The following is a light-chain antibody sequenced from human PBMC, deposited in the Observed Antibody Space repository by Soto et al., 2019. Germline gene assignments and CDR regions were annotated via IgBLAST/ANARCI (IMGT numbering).Light chain of an antibody. Sequence: EIVLTHSPDTLSLSPGERATLSCRASESVSNNYLAWYQQKPGQAPTLVIYGASSRATGIPDRFSGSGSGTDFTLTISRLEPEDFAVYYCQQYSKSPLTFGQATKVDIK. CDR1: ESVSNNY. CDR3: QQYSKSPLT. V-gene: IGKV3-20*01. J-gene: IGKJ1*01. CDR2: GAS.